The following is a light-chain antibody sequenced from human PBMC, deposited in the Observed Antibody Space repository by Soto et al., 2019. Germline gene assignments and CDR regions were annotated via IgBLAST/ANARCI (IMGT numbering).Light chain of an antibody. Sequence: QSALTQPASVSGSPGQSITISCTGTSSDVGGYNYVSWYQQHPGKAPKLMIYDVSNRPSGVSNRFSGSKSGNTASLTISGLQAEYESAYYCRSYTSSSTRVFGTATKLTVL. CDR2: DVS. CDR3: RSYTSSSTRV. J-gene: IGLJ1*01. CDR1: SSDVGGYNY. V-gene: IGLV2-14*03.